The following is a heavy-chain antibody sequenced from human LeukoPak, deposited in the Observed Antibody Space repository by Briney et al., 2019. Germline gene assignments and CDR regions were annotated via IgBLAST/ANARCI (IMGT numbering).Heavy chain of an antibody. CDR1: GFTFSSYG. J-gene: IGHJ4*02. CDR3: AKDGNYDFWSDFSPLSSFDN. CDR2: ISYDGSNK. Sequence: PGGSLRLSCAASGFTFSSYGMHWVRQAPGKGLEWVAVISYDGSNKYYADSVKGRFTISRDNSKNTLYLQMNSLRAEDTAVYYCAKDGNYDFWSDFSPLSSFDNWGQGTLVTVSS. V-gene: IGHV3-30*18. D-gene: IGHD3-3*01.